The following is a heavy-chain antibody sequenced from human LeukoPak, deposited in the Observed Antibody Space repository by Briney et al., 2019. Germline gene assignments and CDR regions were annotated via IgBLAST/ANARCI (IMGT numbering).Heavy chain of an antibody. CDR2: IYYSGST. D-gene: IGHD1-26*01. Sequence: SWIRQHPGKGLEWIGYIYYSGSTYYNPSLKSRVTISVDTSKNQFSLKLSSVTAADTAVYYCARGRGSYSDYFDYWGQGTLVTVSS. V-gene: IGHV4-31*02. J-gene: IGHJ4*02. CDR3: ARGRGSYSDYFDY.